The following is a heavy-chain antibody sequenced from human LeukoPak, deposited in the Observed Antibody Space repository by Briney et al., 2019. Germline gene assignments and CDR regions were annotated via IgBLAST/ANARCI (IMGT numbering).Heavy chain of an antibody. Sequence: GGSLRLSCAASGFKFDDYVMHWVRKAPGKGLEWVSSINWNRNSLYYADSVKGRFTVSRDNAKNSLFLQMNSLRAEDTAIYYCTKPHTTSWYSPLDSWGQGTRVIVSS. V-gene: IGHV3-9*01. CDR2: INWNRNSL. CDR3: TKPHTTSWYSPLDS. CDR1: GFKFDDYV. D-gene: IGHD2-2*01. J-gene: IGHJ4*02.